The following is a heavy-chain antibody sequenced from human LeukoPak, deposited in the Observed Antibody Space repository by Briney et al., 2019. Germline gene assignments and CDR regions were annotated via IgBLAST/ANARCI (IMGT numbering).Heavy chain of an antibody. CDR3: ARRGVGVTTGGSDY. D-gene: IGHD1-26*01. CDR1: GGSISSSSYY. CDR2: IYYSGGT. V-gene: IGHV4-39*01. J-gene: IGHJ4*02. Sequence: PSETLSLTCTVSGGSISSSSYYWGWIRQPPGKGLEWIGSIYYSGGTYYNPSLKSRVTISVDTSKNLFSLKLSSVTAADTAVYYCARRGVGVTTGGSDYWGQGTLVTVSS.